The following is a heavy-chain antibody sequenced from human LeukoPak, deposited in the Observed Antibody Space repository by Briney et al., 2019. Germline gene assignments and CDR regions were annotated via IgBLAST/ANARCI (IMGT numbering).Heavy chain of an antibody. D-gene: IGHD4-17*01. Sequence: SETLSLTCTVSGGSLSSGNYYWSWIRQPPGKGLEWIGYTHHSGSTYYNPSLKIRVTISVDMSKNQFSLKLSSVTAADTAVYYCARAQMTTVTHDFDYWGQGTLVTVSS. CDR1: GGSLSSGNYY. CDR3: ARAQMTTVTHDFDY. CDR2: THHSGST. J-gene: IGHJ4*02. V-gene: IGHV4-30-2*01.